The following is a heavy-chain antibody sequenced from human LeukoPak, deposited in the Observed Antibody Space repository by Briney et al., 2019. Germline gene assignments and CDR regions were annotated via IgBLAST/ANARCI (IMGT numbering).Heavy chain of an antibody. CDR1: GGTISSSSYY. D-gene: IGHD2-8*01. CDR2: ISNSGNT. J-gene: IGHJ6*03. V-gene: IGHV4-39*01. CDR3: ARHLVSGYDYYYDMDV. Sequence: SESLSLTCTVSGGTISSSSYYWGWLRQPPGQGLVWIGTISNSGNTYYNPSLKSRVTISVDTSKNQFSLKLSSVTAADTGVYYCARHLVSGYDYYYDMDVWGKGTTVTISS.